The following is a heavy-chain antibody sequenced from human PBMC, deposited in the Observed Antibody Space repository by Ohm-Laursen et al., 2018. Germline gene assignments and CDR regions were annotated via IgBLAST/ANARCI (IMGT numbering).Heavy chain of an antibody. CDR1: GSSISDYY. CDR3: ANRVY. J-gene: IGHJ4*02. Sequence: SETLSLTCTVSGSSISDYYWSWIRQPAGKGLEWIGRIYTSGSTNYHPSLKSRVTMSVDTSKNQFSLKLTSMTAEDTAVYYCANRVYWGQGTLVTVSS. CDR2: IYTSGST. D-gene: IGHD6-13*01. V-gene: IGHV4-4*07.